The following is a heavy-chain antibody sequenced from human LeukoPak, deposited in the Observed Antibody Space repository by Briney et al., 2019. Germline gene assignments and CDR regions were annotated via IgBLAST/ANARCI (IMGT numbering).Heavy chain of an antibody. J-gene: IGHJ4*02. CDR2: IIPIFGTA. CDR3: ARDRPSSGWYGFYFDY. V-gene: IGHV1-69*06. Sequence: GASVKVSCKASGGTFSSYAISWVRQAPGQGLEWMGGIIPIFGTANYAQKFQGRVTITADKSTSTAYMQLSSLRSEDTAVYYWARDRPSSGWYGFYFDYWGQGTLVTVSS. D-gene: IGHD6-19*01. CDR1: GGTFSSYA.